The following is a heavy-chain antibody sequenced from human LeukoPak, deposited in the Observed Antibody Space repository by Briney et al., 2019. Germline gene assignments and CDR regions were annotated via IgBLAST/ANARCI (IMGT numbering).Heavy chain of an antibody. Sequence: ASVKVSCKTSGYTFTSYGISWVRQAPGQGLEWMGWISTYNGNTKYAQKLQGRVTMTTDTSTSTAYMELRSLRSDDTAVFYCARTGEGGIVVVPAAREGGLDYWGQGTLVTVSS. V-gene: IGHV1-18*01. CDR2: ISTYNGNT. J-gene: IGHJ4*02. CDR1: GYTFTSYG. CDR3: ARTGEGGIVVVPAAREGGLDY. D-gene: IGHD2-2*01.